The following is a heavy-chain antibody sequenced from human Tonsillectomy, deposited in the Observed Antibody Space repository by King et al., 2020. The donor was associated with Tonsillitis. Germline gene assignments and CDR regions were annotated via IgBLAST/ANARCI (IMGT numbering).Heavy chain of an antibody. CDR2: ISYDGSDK. CDR1: GFTFSSYA. V-gene: IGHV3-30*04. J-gene: IGHJ4*02. D-gene: IGHD3-22*01. Sequence: VQLVESGGGVVQPGRSLRLSCTASGFTFSSYAMHWVRQAPGKGLEWVAVISYDGSDKYYADSVKGRFTISRDNSKNTLYLQMNSLRAEETAVYYCARDLDYYDSSGYFYCWGQGALVTVSS. CDR3: ARDLDYYDSSGYFYC.